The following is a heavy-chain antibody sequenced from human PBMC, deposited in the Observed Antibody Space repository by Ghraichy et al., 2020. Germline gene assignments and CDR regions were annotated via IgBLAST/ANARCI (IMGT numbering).Heavy chain of an antibody. Sequence: GESLNISCKTSGYSFTNYWIAWVRQMPGKGLEWMGIIYPGDSDTKYSPSFQGQVTISADRSISTASLQWSSLKASDTAMYYCARSPTSISNPYYCDYWGQGTLVTVSS. CDR2: IYPGDSDT. J-gene: IGHJ4*02. CDR3: ARSPTSISNPYYCDY. D-gene: IGHD2-21*01. CDR1: GYSFTNYW. V-gene: IGHV5-51*01.